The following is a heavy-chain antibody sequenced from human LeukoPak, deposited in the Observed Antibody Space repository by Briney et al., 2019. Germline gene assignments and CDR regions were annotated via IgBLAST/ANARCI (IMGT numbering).Heavy chain of an antibody. J-gene: IGHJ4*02. Sequence: GGSLRFSCAASGFTFSSYAMSWVRQAPGKGLEWVSAISGSGGSTYYADSVKGRFTISRDNSKNMLYLQINRLRAEDTAVYYCAKADRIELPHFDYWGQGTLVTVSS. CDR3: AKADRIELPHFDY. V-gene: IGHV3-23*01. D-gene: IGHD1-26*01. CDR2: ISGSGGST. CDR1: GFTFSSYA.